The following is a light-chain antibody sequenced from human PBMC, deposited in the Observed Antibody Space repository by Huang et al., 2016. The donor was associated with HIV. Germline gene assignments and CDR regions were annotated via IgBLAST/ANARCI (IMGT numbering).Light chain of an antibody. CDR2: WAT. V-gene: IGKV4-1*01. CDR3: LQYYSVPQT. Sequence: DIVMTQSPDSLAVSPGERATINCKSSQTGLYSLNKKNYLAWFQQKPGRPPKLLIYWATTREAGVPDRFSGSGSGTDFTLTINNLQAEDVAVYFCLQYYSVPQTFGHGTKVEIK. J-gene: IGKJ1*01. CDR1: QTGLYSLNKKNY.